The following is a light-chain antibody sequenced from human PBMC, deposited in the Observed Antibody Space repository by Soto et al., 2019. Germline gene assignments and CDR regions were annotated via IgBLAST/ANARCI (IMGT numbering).Light chain of an antibody. CDR1: QAISDS. CDR2: AAS. Sequence: DIQMTHSPSAMSASLGDRVTITCRASQAISDSLAWFQQKPGKVPKRLIYAASTLQSGVPSRFSGSGSGTAFTLTISSLQPEDFATYFCLQYNSHPLTFGGGTKVDIK. V-gene: IGKV1-17*03. J-gene: IGKJ4*01. CDR3: LQYNSHPLT.